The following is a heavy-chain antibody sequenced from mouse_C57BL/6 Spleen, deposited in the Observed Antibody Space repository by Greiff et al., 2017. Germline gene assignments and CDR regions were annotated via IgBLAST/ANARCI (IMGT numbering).Heavy chain of an antibody. D-gene: IGHD2-4*01. Sequence: QVQLKQPGAELVKPGASVKLSCKASGYTFTSYWMHWVKQRPGQGLEWIGMIHPNSGSTNYNEKFKSKATLTVDKSSSTAYMQLSSLTSEDSAVYYCARNHIYYDYVADYYDMDYWGQGTSVTVSS. CDR1: GYTFTSYW. CDR2: IHPNSGST. J-gene: IGHJ4*01. V-gene: IGHV1-64*01. CDR3: ARNHIYYDYVADYYDMDY.